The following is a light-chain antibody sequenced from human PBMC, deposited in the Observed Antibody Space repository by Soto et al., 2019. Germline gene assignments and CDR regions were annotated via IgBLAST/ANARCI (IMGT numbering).Light chain of an antibody. V-gene: IGLV2-14*01. CDR2: YFS. CDR1: SSDVGGYKY. J-gene: IGLJ1*01. Sequence: QSVLTQPASVSGSPGQSITISCTGTSSDVGGYKYVSWYQQHPGKAPKLMIFYFSYRPLGVSYCFSGSKSCNTASLTIFLLQAEDEAVYYCCSFAGSSTPYVFGTGTKVTVL. CDR3: CSFAGSSTPYV.